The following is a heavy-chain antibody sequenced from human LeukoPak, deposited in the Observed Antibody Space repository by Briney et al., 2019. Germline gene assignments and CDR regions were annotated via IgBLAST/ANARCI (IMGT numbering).Heavy chain of an antibody. D-gene: IGHD5-18*01. CDR3: ARADAYSYGRFDF. V-gene: IGHV4-59*01. CDR1: GFTFDDYG. CDR2: IYYRGST. Sequence: GSLRLSCAASGFTFDDYGMSWVRQAPGKGLEWIGNIYYRGSTNYNPSLKSRVTISVDTSKNQFSLKLSSVTAADTAVYYCARADAYSYGRFDFWGPGTLVTVSS. J-gene: IGHJ4*02.